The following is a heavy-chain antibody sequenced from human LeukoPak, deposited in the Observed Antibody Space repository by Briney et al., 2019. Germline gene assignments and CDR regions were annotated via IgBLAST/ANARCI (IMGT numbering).Heavy chain of an antibody. CDR2: IKRDGSQK. CDR1: GFIFSSYG. D-gene: IGHD1-1*01. J-gene: IGHJ5*02. Sequence: GGSLRLSCVTSGFIFSSYGIHWVRQAPGKGLEWVAHIKRDGSQKYYLDSVKGRFTISRDNAKNSLYLQMNSLRVEDTAVYYCARLGLEVGGPNWFDPWGQGTLVTVSS. V-gene: IGHV3-7*01. CDR3: ARLGLEVGGPNWFDP.